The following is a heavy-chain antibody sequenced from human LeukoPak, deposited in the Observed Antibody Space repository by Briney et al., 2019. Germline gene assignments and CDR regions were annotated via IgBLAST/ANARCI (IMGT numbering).Heavy chain of an antibody. CDR1: GFSFSDYS. J-gene: IGHJ6*02. D-gene: IGHD6-19*01. CDR3: ARSVFPATLAVAGPSYYYGMDV. V-gene: IGHV3-48*01. CDR2: ISSSLETI. Sequence: GGSLRLSCTASGFSFSDYSMNWVRQAPGKGLEWVSYISSSLETIYYADSVKGRFTISRDNAKNSLYLQMNSLRSEDTAVYYCARSVFPATLAVAGPSYYYGMDVWGQGTTVTVSS.